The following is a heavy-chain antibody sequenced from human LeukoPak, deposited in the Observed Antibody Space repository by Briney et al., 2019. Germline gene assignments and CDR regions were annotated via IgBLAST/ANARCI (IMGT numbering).Heavy chain of an antibody. D-gene: IGHD3-10*01. Sequence: NPSETLSLTCTVSGGSISNSSYYWGWIRQPPGKGLEWIGSIYYSGSTYYNPSLKSRVTISVDTSKNQFSLKLSSVTAADTAVYYCARLWFGELLFDYWGQGTLVTVSS. J-gene: IGHJ4*02. CDR3: ARLWFGELLFDY. V-gene: IGHV4-39*01. CDR1: GGSISNSSYY. CDR2: IYYSGST.